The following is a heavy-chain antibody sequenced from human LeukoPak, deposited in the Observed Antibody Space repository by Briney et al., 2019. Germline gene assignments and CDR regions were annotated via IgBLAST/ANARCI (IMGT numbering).Heavy chain of an antibody. Sequence: SETLSLTCTVSGGSISSANYYWGWIRQPPGKGLEWIGYIYYSGSTNYNPSLKSRVTISVDTSKNQFSLKLSSVTAADTAVYYCARDRYNYGLADYYFDYWGQGTLVTVSS. V-gene: IGHV4-61*01. J-gene: IGHJ4*02. CDR1: GGSISSANYY. CDR3: ARDRYNYGLADYYFDY. D-gene: IGHD5-18*01. CDR2: IYYSGST.